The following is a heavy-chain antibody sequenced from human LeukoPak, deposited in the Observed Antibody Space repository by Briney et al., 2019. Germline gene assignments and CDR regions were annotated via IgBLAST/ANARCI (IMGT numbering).Heavy chain of an antibody. CDR2: ISAYNGNT. V-gene: IGHV1-18*01. D-gene: IGHD2-8*02. J-gene: IGHJ4*02. Sequence: GASVKVSCKASGYTFTSYGISWVRQAPGQGLEWMGWISAYNGNTNYAQKLQGRVTMTTDTSTSTAYMELRSLRSDDTAVYYCARGLVVLPGEGYYFDYWGQGILVTVSS. CDR3: ARGLVVLPGEGYYFDY. CDR1: GYTFTSYG.